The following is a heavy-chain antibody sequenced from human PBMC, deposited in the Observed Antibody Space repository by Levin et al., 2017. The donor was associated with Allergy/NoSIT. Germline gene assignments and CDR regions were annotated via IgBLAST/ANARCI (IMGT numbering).Heavy chain of an antibody. V-gene: IGHV4-59*08. Sequence: PSETLSLTCTVSGGSISSYYWSWIRQPPGKGLEWIGYIYYSGSTNYNPSLKSRVTISVDTSKNQFSLKLSSVTAADTAVYYCARHSLGYCSGGSCSRHFDYWGQGTLVTVSS. CDR3: ARHSLGYCSGGSCSRHFDY. D-gene: IGHD2-15*01. CDR2: IYYSGST. CDR1: GGSISSYY. J-gene: IGHJ4*02.